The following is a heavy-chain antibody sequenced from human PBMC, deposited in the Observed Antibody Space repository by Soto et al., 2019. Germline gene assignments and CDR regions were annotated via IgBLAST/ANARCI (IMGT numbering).Heavy chain of an antibody. V-gene: IGHV3-48*01. CDR3: GSSASPDAY. CDR1: GLILNSYR. CDR2: INSGSTSV. D-gene: IGHD3-22*01. J-gene: IGHJ4*02. Sequence: EVQLVESGGGLVQPGGSRRLSGVPSGLILNSYRMNWFRKAPGKGLEWISYINSGSTSVFYADSVKGRFTISRDNAKNSLYLQMNSLRAEDTAVYYCGSSASPDAYWGQGTLVTVSS.